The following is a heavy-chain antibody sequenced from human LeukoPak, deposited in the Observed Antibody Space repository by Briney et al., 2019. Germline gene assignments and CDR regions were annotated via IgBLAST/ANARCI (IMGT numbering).Heavy chain of an antibody. CDR2: IYPGVSDT. D-gene: IGHD6-19*01. CDR1: GYSFTNYW. V-gene: IGHV5-51*01. CDR3: ARHSWRNTGSYGDLDY. J-gene: IGHJ4*02. Sequence: GESLKISCKGSGYSFTNYWIGWVRQMPGKGLEWMGVIYPGVSDTRYSPSFQGQVTISVDKSISTAYLQWSSLQASDTAIYYCARHSWRNTGSYGDLDYWGQGTLITVSA.